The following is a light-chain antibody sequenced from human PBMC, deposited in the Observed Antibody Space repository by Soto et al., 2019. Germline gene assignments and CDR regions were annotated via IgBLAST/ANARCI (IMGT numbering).Light chain of an antibody. V-gene: IGLV2-18*02. CDR2: EVS. CDR3: NSYTGSSTYV. CDR1: SSDVGSYNR. Sequence: QSALTPPPSVSGSPGQSVAISCTGTSSDVGSYNRVSWYQQPPGAAPKLMIYEVSNRPSGVPDRFSGSKSGNTASLTISGLQAVAEADYYCNSYTGSSTYVFGTGTKLTVL. J-gene: IGLJ1*01.